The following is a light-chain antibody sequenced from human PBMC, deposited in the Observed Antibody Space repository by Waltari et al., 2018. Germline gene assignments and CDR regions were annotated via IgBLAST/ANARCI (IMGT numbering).Light chain of an antibody. CDR2: EAS. V-gene: IGKV1-6*01. CDR3: QHYYSFPRT. CDR1: QGITND. J-gene: IGKJ1*01. Sequence: IQMTKSPSSLSASRGDRVTITCRASQGITNDLAWYQQKPGETPNLLIYEASNLQSGIPSRFSGSGSGTDFTLTISSLQSEDFATYYCQHYYSFPRTFGQGTKVEI.